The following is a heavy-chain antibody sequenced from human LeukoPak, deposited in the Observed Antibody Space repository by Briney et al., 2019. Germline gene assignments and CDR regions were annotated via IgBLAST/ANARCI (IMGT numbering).Heavy chain of an antibody. Sequence: PSETLSLTCTVSGGSISSYYWSWIRQPAGKGLEWIGRVYTSGSTNYNPSLKSRVTMSLDTSKNQLSLRLSSVTPADTAVYYCARGASTYYYDSSGPRRYYFDYWGQGTLVTVSS. CDR1: GGSISSYY. V-gene: IGHV4-4*07. CDR2: VYTSGST. CDR3: ARGASTYYYDSSGPRRYYFDY. J-gene: IGHJ4*02. D-gene: IGHD3-22*01.